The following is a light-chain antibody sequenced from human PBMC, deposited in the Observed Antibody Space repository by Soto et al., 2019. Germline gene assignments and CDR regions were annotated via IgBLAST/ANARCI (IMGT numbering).Light chain of an antibody. J-gene: IGKJ5*01. CDR1: QRVDDSH. CDR3: QQYRMSPNT. V-gene: IGKV3-20*01. Sequence: EIVLTQSPGPLSLSPGERATLSCRSSQRVDDSHLAWYQLRPGQAPRLLIYGASTRATGIPDRFSGSGSGTDCSLTIRGLKPEDFAVYYCQQYRMSPNTFGQGTRLEIK. CDR2: GAS.